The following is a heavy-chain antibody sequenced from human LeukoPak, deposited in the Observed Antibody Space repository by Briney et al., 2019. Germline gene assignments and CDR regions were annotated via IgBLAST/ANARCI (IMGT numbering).Heavy chain of an antibody. CDR3: ARDAPLGGDPYYMDV. Sequence: SETLSLTCAVYGGSFSGYYWSWIRQPPGKGLEWIGEINHSGSTNYNPSLKSRVTISVDTSKNQFSLKLSSVTAADTAVYYCARDAPLGGDPYYMDVWGKGTTVTVSS. D-gene: IGHD3-3*01. CDR2: INHSGST. V-gene: IGHV4-34*01. CDR1: GGSFSGYY. J-gene: IGHJ6*03.